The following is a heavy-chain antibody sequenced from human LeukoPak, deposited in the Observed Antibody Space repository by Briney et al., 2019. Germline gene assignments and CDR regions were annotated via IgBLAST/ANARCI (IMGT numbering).Heavy chain of an antibody. D-gene: IGHD1-1*01. CDR3: VRDLMGAGGTTAYFHH. CDR1: GFTFSSYW. J-gene: IGHJ1*01. V-gene: IGHV3-7*03. CDR2: IKHDGGEK. Sequence: PGGSLRLSCAASGFTFSSYWMSWVRQAPGKGLEWVSNIKHDGGEKYYVDSVKGRFTISRDNSKNSLYLQMNSLRTEDMALYYCVRDLMGAGGTTAYFHHWGQGTLVTDSS.